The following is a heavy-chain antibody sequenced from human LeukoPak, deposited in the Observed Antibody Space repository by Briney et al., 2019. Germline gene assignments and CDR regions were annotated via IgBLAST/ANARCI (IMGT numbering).Heavy chain of an antibody. CDR1: GFTFGLYG. CDR3: AKDLSAYKYYFDY. CDR2: IWYDGSNK. D-gene: IGHD2-21*01. Sequence: PGRSLRLSCATSGFTFGLYGMHWVRQAQGKGLEWVAVIWYDGSNKYYADSVKGRFTISKDNSKNTLYLQMNSLRAEDTAVYYCAKDLSAYKYYFDYWGQGTLVTVSS. V-gene: IGHV3-33*06. J-gene: IGHJ4*02.